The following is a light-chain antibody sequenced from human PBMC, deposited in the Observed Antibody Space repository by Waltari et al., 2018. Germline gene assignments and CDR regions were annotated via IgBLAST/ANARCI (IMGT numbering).Light chain of an antibody. Sequence: QSALTQPASVSASLGQSITLSCTGTGGFVGSYNLVSWYQHHPGKAPKLIISDDTERPSGGSPRCSGTKSGNTASLTISGLLAEDEADYYCCSYAGRPSSYVIFGGGTRLTVL. CDR3: CSYAGRPSSYVI. V-gene: IGLV2-23*01. J-gene: IGLJ2*01. CDR1: GGFVGSYNL. CDR2: DDT.